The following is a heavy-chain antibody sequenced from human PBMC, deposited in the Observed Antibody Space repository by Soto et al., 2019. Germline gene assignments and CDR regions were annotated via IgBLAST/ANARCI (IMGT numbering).Heavy chain of an antibody. V-gene: IGHV4-34*01. CDR2: INHSGST. CDR1: GGSFTTYY. Sequence: PSETLSLTCAVYGGSFTTYYWSWIRQPPGKGLEWIGEINHSGSTNRNPSLKSRVTISVDTSKNQFSLKLTSVTAADTAVYFCARGRKECSSSWYVDWGQGTLVTVSS. D-gene: IGHD6-13*01. CDR3: ARGRKECSSSWYVD. J-gene: IGHJ4*02.